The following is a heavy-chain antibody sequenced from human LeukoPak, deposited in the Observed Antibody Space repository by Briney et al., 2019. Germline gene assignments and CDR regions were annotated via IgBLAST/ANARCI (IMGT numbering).Heavy chain of an antibody. V-gene: IGHV4-34*01. CDR1: GGSFSGYY. Sequence: KPSETLSLTCAVYGGSFSGYYWSWIRQPPGKGLEWIGEINHSGSTNYNPSLKSRVTISVDTSKNQFSLKLSSVTAADTAVYYCAREIAAEPGYYFDYWGHGTLVTVSS. D-gene: IGHD6-13*01. CDR2: INHSGST. J-gene: IGHJ4*01. CDR3: AREIAAEPGYYFDY.